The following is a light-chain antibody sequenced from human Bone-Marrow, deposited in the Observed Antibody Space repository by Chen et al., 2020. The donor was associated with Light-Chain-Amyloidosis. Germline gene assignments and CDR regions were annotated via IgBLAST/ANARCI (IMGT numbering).Light chain of an antibody. V-gene: IGKV3-15*01. CDR3: QQCKHWPSWT. Sequence: EVAMTQSPATLSVSPGERVTLSCRASQSVSTNLVWYQQKPGQAPRLLIYDASTRATDIPARFSGSESGTDFTLTISGLQSEDFAVYYCQQCKHWPSWTFGQGTKVEIK. CDR2: DAS. CDR1: QSVSTN. J-gene: IGKJ1*01.